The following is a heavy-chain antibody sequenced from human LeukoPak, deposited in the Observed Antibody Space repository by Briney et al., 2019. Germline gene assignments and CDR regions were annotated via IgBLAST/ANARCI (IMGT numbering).Heavy chain of an antibody. CDR2: VGHNAAGT. Sequence: GGSLRLSCAASGFTFSDYSMSWVRQAPGKGLEWVAAVGHNAAGTYYADSVKGRFTISRDNSRNTMYLQMNSLTAEDTAVYYCAKACLVATTPGHGIDVWGQRTTVAVSS. CDR3: AKACLVATTPGHGIDV. D-gene: IGHD5-24*01. CDR1: GFTFSDYS. J-gene: IGHJ6*02. V-gene: IGHV3-23*01.